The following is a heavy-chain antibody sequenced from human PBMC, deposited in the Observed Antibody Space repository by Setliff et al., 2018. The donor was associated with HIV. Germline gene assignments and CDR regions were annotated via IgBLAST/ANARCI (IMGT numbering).Heavy chain of an antibody. D-gene: IGHD4-17*01. CDR3: ARINDYGGNEGYFDY. V-gene: IGHV1-2*02. CDR2: IIPKSGET. CDR1: GYTFTAHH. Sequence: ASVKVSCKSSGYTFTAHHIHWVRKAPGQGPEWMGWIIPKSGETSYAEKFRGRVTMTTDTSTSTAYMELRSLRSDDTAVYYCARINDYGGNEGYFDYWGQGTLVTVSS. J-gene: IGHJ4*02.